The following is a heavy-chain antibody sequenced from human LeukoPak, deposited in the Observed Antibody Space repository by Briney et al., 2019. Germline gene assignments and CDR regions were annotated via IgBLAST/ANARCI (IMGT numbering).Heavy chain of an antibody. V-gene: IGHV3-74*01. J-gene: IGHJ3*02. D-gene: IGHD3-3*01. CDR3: ARGLTIFGVVNDAFDI. Sequence: GGSLRLSCAASGFTFSSYSMNWVRQAPGKGLVWVSLINSDGSSTIYADSVKGRFTISRDNVKNTLYLQMNSLRAEDTAVYYCARGLTIFGVVNDAFDIWGQGTMVTVSS. CDR1: GFTFSSYS. CDR2: INSDGSST.